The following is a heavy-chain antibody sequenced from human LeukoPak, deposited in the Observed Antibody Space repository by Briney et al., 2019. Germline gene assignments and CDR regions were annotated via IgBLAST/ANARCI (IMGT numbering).Heavy chain of an antibody. J-gene: IGHJ4*02. CDR1: GGSFSGYY. CDR3: ARGLYYDSSVGTTFDY. D-gene: IGHD3-22*01. CDR2: INHSGGT. Sequence: SETLSLTCAVYGGSFSGYYWSWIRQPPGKGLEWIGEINHSGGTNYNPSLKSRVTISVDTSKNQFSLKLSSVTAADTAVYYCARGLYYDSSVGTTFDYWGQGTLVTVSS. V-gene: IGHV4-34*01.